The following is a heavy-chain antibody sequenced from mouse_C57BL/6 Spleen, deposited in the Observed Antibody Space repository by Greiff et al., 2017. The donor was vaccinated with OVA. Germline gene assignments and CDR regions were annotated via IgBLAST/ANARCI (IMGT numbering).Heavy chain of an antibody. J-gene: IGHJ4*01. CDR2: INPNNGGT. Sequence: EVQLQQSGPELVKPGASVKISCKASGYTFTDYYMNWVKQSHGKSLEWIGDINPNNGGTSYNQKFKGKATLTVDKSSSTAYMELRSLTSDDSAVYYCATGVVGSMDYWGQGTSVTVSS. V-gene: IGHV1-26*01. D-gene: IGHD1-1*01. CDR3: ATGVVGSMDY. CDR1: GYTFTDYY.